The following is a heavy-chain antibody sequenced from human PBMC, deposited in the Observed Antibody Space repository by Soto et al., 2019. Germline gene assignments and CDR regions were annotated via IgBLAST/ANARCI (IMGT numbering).Heavy chain of an antibody. CDR1: GFPFSSYG. CDR3: ARLTSILYGMDV. D-gene: IGHD2-15*01. J-gene: IGHJ6*02. Sequence: GGSLRLSCASSGFPFSSYGMHWVRQAPGKGLEWVSYISGSSVSIYYADSVKGRFTVSRDNAQNSLFLEMNSLRDEDTAVYYCARLTSILYGMDVWGLGTTVTVSS. V-gene: IGHV3-48*02. CDR2: ISGSSVSI.